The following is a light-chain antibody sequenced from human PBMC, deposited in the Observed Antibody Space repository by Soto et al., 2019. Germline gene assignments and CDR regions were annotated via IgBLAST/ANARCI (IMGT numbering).Light chain of an antibody. Sequence: DILLTQSPATPSLSPGGRATLSCGASQSVSSSYVAWYQHRPGLAPRLLIHDASSRATGIPDRFSGTKSGTDFTLTIRRLEPEDAAVYFCQQYGSSPITFGQGTRLEI. CDR2: DAS. CDR1: QSVSSSY. V-gene: IGKV3D-20*01. CDR3: QQYGSSPIT. J-gene: IGKJ5*01.